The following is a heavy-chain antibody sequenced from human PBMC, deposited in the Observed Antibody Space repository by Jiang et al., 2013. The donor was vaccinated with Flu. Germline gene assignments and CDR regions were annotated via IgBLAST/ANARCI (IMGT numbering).Heavy chain of an antibody. J-gene: IGHJ4*02. D-gene: IGHD2/OR15-2a*01. CDR3: ARVRRVGTLYYFDQ. Sequence: LLKPSETLSLTCTVSGGSVNLYYWSWIRQPPGQGLEWIGYIYSTGSVNYNPSLKSRVTMSIDTSKKQFSLQLSSVTAADAAMYYCARVRRVGTLYYFDQWGQGTLVTVSS. CDR2: IYSTGSV. CDR1: GGSVNLYY. V-gene: IGHV4-4*09.